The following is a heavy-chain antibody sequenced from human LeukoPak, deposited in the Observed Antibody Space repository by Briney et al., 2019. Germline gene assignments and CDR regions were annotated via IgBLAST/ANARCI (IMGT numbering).Heavy chain of an antibody. D-gene: IGHD3-22*01. V-gene: IGHV3-23*01. CDR1: GFMFRSYG. CDR3: AKDQYDSSGLFDY. Sequence: PGGSLRLSCAASGFMFRSYGLHWVRQAPGGSTHCADSVKGRFTISRDSSKNTLYLQMNTLRAEDTAVYYCAKDQYDSSGLFDYWGQGTLVTVSS. J-gene: IGHJ4*02. CDR2: GST.